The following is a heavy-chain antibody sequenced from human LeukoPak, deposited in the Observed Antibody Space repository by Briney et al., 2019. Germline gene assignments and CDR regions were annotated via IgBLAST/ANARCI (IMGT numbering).Heavy chain of an antibody. V-gene: IGHV4-61*02. CDR3: ARLYGMATMEVYFDY. CDR2: IYTSGST. Sequence: SQTLSLTCTVSGDSISGVGYYWSWIRQPAGKGLEWIGRIYTSGSTNYNPSLKSRVTMSVDTSKNQFSLKLSSVTAADTAVYYCARLYGMATMEVYFDYWGQGTLVTVSS. J-gene: IGHJ4*02. CDR1: GDSISGVGYY. D-gene: IGHD5-24*01.